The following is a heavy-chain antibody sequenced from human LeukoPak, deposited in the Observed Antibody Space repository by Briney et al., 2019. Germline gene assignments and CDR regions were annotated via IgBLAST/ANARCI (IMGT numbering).Heavy chain of an antibody. CDR2: IYYTGST. J-gene: IGHJ3*02. D-gene: IGHD2-8*01. CDR1: GGSISSYY. CDR3: ATLLGSVFGVGAFDT. V-gene: IGHV4-59*08. Sequence: PSETLSLTCTVSGGSISSYYWSWFWQPPGKGLEWIGYIYYTGSTNYNPSLKSRVTISVDTSNNQFSLKLSSVTAADTAVFYCATLLGSVFGVGAFDTWGKG.